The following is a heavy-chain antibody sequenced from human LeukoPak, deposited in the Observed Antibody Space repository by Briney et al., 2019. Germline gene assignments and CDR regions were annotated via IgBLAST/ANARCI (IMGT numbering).Heavy chain of an antibody. V-gene: IGHV1-8*03. Sequence: ASVKVSCKASGYTFTSYDINWVRQATGQGLEWMGWMNPNSGNTGYAQKFQGRVTITRNTSINTAYMELSSLRSEDTAVYYCARGPGAAGTLYYYYMDVWGKGTTVTVSS. J-gene: IGHJ6*03. CDR1: GYTFTSYD. CDR2: MNPNSGNT. CDR3: ARGPGAAGTLYYYYMDV. D-gene: IGHD6-13*01.